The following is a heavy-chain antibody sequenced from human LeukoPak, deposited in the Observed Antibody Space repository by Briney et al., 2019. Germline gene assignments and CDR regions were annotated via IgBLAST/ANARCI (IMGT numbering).Heavy chain of an antibody. V-gene: IGHV4-39*07. Sequence: PSETLSLTCTVSGGSISSGSYYWGWIRQPPGKGLEWIGSIYYSGSTYYNPSLKSRVTISVDTSKNQFSLKLSSVTAADTAVYYCARRVVVPAAMSFNYYYYMDVWGKGTTVTVSS. CDR3: ARRVVVPAAMSFNYYYYMDV. CDR1: GGSISSGSYY. CDR2: IYYSGST. J-gene: IGHJ6*03. D-gene: IGHD2-2*01.